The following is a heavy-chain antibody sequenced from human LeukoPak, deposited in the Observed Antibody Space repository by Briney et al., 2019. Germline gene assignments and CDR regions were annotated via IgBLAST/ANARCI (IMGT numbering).Heavy chain of an antibody. J-gene: IGHJ4*02. CDR3: ARRQWLVRSRYFDY. CDR2: INPNSGGT. V-gene: IGHV1-2*02. Sequence: ASVKVSCKASGYTFTGNYMHWVRQAPGQGLEWMGWINPNSGGTNYAQKFQGRVTMTRDTSISTAYMELSRLRSDGTAVYYCARRQWLVRSRYFDYWGQGTLVTVSS. CDR1: GYTFTGNY. D-gene: IGHD6-19*01.